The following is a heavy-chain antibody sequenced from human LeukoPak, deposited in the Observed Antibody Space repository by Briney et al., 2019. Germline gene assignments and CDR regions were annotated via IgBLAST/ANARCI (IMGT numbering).Heavy chain of an antibody. CDR2: IRGDGDRT. J-gene: IGHJ4*02. Sequence: GGSLRLSCAASGFTFSSFAVSWVRQAPGKGLERVSSIRGDGDRTYYADSVKGRFTISRDNSKNTLYLQMNSLRAEDTAVYYCAKEGVAVTSRGAYFDYWGQGTLVTVSS. CDR3: AKEGVAVTSRGAYFDY. V-gene: IGHV3-23*01. D-gene: IGHD4-17*01. CDR1: GFTFSSFA.